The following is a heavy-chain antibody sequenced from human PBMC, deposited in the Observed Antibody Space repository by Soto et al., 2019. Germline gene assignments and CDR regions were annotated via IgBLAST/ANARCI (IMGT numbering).Heavy chain of an antibody. CDR1: GGTFSNYA. Sequence: ASVKVSCKASGGTFSNYAINWGRQAPGQGLEWMGGIIPIFGTGNYAQKFQVRVTTTADVSTSTAYVYLSALRPENTAVYYCARPVEMATISRSYLFYWGQRTLVAVSS. D-gene: IGHD5-12*01. CDR3: ARPVEMATISRSYLFY. V-gene: IGHV1-69*13. J-gene: IGHJ4*02. CDR2: IIPIFGTG.